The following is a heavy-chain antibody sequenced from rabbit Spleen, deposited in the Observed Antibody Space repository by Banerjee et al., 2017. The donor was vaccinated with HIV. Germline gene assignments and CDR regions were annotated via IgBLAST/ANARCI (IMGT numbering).Heavy chain of an antibody. CDR3: ARGSATMTMVITGYYLNL. Sequence: QEQLVESGGGLVQPGGSLKLSCKASGFSFSSGYWMCWLRQAPGKGLEWIACIYSSGGNTFYASWAKGRFTITRSASLNTVTLQLNSLTAADTATYFCARGSATMTMVITGYYLNLWGPGTLVTVS. CDR1: GFSFSSGYW. J-gene: IGHJ4*01. V-gene: IGHV1S47*01. CDR2: IYSSGGNT. D-gene: IGHD2-1*01.